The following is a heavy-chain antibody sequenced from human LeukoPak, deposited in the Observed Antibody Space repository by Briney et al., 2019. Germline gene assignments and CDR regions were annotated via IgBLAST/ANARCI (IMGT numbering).Heavy chain of an antibody. V-gene: IGHV1-46*01. CDR3: AKVPLSARYYYDSSARDAFDI. CDR1: GYTLTSYY. J-gene: IGHJ3*02. D-gene: IGHD3-22*01. Sequence: ASVKVSCKASGYTLTSYYMHWVRQAPGQGLEWMGIINPSGGSTSYAQKFQGRVTMTRDMSTSTVYMELNSLRAEDTAVYYCAKVPLSARYYYDSSARDAFDIWGQGTMVTVSS. CDR2: INPSGGST.